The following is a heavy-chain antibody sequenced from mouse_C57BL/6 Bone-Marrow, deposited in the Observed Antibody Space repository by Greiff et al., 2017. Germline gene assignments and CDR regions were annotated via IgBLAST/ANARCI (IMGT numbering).Heavy chain of an antibody. J-gene: IGHJ3*01. Sequence: EVQLQQSGAELVRPGASVKLSCTASGFNIKDDYMHWVKQRPEQGLEWIGWIDPENGDTEDASKFQGKATITVDTSSNTAYLQLSSLTSEDTAVYYCTRIAYWGQGTRVTVSA. CDR1: GFNIKDDY. CDR3: TRIAY. V-gene: IGHV14-4*01. CDR2: IDPENGDT.